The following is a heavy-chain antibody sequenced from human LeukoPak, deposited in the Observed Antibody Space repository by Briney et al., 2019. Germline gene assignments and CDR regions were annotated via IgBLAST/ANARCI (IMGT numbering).Heavy chain of an antibody. CDR1: GCSISSYY. Sequence: PSETLSLTCTVSGCSISSYYWSWIRQPPGKGLEWTGYIYYSGSTNYNPSLKSRVTISVDTSKNQFSLKLSSVTAADTAVYYCARGRRHSGWYDYWGQGTLVTVSS. CDR2: IYYSGST. D-gene: IGHD6-19*01. J-gene: IGHJ4*02. V-gene: IGHV4-59*01. CDR3: ARGRRHSGWYDY.